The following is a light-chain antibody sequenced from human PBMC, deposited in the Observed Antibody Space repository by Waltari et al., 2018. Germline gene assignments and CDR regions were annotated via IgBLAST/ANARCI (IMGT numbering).Light chain of an antibody. CDR3: ASWDNSLNVVV. Sequence: QSVLTQPPSASGTPGQRVTISCSGSSSNIGTETVTWYQQLPGMAPTLLIYSNNQRPSGVPDRFSGSKSGTSASLAISGLQPEDEADYYCASWDNSLNVVVFGGGTKLTVL. CDR2: SNN. CDR1: SSNIGTET. J-gene: IGLJ2*01. V-gene: IGLV1-44*01.